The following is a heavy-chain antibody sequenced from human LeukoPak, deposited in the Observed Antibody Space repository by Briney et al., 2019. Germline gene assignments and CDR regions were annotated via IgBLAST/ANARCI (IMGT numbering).Heavy chain of an antibody. Sequence: ASVKVSCKVSGYTLTELSMHWVRQAPGKGLEWMGGFDPEDGETIYAQKFQGRVTMTEDTSTDTAYMELSSLRSEDTAVYYCATVGPPPLPSNLPTGPPGGSYYYYYYGMDVWGQGTTVTVSS. CDR1: GYTLTELS. D-gene: IGHD1-26*01. CDR3: ATVGPPPLPSNLPTGPPGGSYYYYYYGMDV. CDR2: FDPEDGET. V-gene: IGHV1-24*01. J-gene: IGHJ6*02.